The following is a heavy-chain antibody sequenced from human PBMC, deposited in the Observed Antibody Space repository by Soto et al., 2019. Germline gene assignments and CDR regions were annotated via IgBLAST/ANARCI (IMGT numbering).Heavy chain of an antibody. CDR2: IIPIFGTA. CDR1: GGTFSSYA. D-gene: IGHD1-20*01. CDR3: ATSGITGTTSYYYYGMDV. J-gene: IGHJ6*02. V-gene: IGHV1-69*01. Sequence: QVQLVQSGAEVKKPGSSVKVSCKASGGTFSSYAISWVRQAPGQGLEWMGGIIPIFGTANYAQKFQGRVTINADESTSTAYMELSSLRSEDTAVYYCATSGITGTTSYYYYGMDVWGQGTTVTVSS.